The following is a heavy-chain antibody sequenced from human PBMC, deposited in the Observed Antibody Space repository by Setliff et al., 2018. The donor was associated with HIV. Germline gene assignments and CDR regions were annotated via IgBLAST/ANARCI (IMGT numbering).Heavy chain of an antibody. CDR2: MNPSGAT. CDR3: ARVISGRGRELPDFDY. J-gene: IGHJ4*02. V-gene: IGHV1-8*02. Sequence: ASVKVSCKASGYTLTNYDINWVRQATGQGLEWMGWMNPSGATGYAQEFQGRVTMSRDTSISTAYMELSSLRSEDTAVYYCARVISGRGRELPDFDYWGQGTQVTVSS. D-gene: IGHD3-10*01. CDR1: GYTLTNYD.